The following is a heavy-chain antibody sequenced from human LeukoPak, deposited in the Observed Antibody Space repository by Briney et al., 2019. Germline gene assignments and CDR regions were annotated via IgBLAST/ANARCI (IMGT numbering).Heavy chain of an antibody. Sequence: SQTLSLTCTVSGGAINSGVYYWSWIRQHPGKGLEWIGYISNSGSTYDNPSLKSRVTISVDTSKNQFSLKLSSVTAADTAVYYCARDSGYGSGSPSYYFDYWGQGTLVTVPS. J-gene: IGHJ4*02. CDR2: ISNSGST. CDR1: GGAINSGVYY. V-gene: IGHV4-31*03. CDR3: ARDSGYGSGSPSYYFDY. D-gene: IGHD3-10*01.